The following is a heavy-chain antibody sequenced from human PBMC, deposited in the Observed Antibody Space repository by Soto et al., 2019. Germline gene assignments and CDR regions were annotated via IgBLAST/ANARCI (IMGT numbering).Heavy chain of an antibody. J-gene: IGHJ4*02. CDR2: IKYSAMT. Sequence: RLPAGKGLAWIGEIKYSAMTNYNSSLKSRVTLTADPSTSTSYMELRNLTSDDTAVYYCARGGGKYVGVNDFWCQGTLVTVSS. D-gene: IGHD2-8*01. V-gene: IGHV4-34*01. CDR3: ARGGGKYVGVNDF.